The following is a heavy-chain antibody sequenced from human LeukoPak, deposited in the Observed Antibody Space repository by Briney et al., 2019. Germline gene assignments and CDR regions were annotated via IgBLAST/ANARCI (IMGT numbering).Heavy chain of an antibody. CDR2: ISSSSSHI. CDR3: ARSCSSTSCSDY. J-gene: IGHJ4*02. Sequence: GGSLRLSCAASGFTFSSYSMSWVRQAPGKGLEWVSSISSSSSHIYYADSVKGRFTISRDNAKNSLYLQMNSLRAEDTAVYYCARSCSSTSCSDYWGQGTLVTVSS. V-gene: IGHV3-21*01. CDR1: GFTFSSYS. D-gene: IGHD2-2*01.